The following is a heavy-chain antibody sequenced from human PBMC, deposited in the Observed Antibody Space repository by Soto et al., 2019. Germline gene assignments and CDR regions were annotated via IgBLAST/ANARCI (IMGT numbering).Heavy chain of an antibody. V-gene: IGHV3-30*18. J-gene: IGHJ4*02. Sequence: GGSLRLSCAASGFTFSSYGMHWVRQAPGKGLEWVAVISYDGSNKYYADSVKGRFTISRDNSKNTLYLQMNSLRAEDTAVYYCAKGVLHYFDYWGQGTLVTVSS. CDR2: ISYDGSNK. CDR1: GFTFSSYG. D-gene: IGHD1-1*01. CDR3: AKGVLHYFDY.